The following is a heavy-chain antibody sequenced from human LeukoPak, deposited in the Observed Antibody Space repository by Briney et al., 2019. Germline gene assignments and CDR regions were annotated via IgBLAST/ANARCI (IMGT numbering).Heavy chain of an antibody. Sequence: GGSLRLSCAASGFTFSSYGMHWDRQAPGKGLEWVAVISYDGSNKYYADSVKGRFTISRDNSKNTLYLQMNSLRAEDTAVYYCAKGEVVPAAMGEYFQHWGQGTLVTVSS. CDR2: ISYDGSNK. CDR3: AKGEVVPAAMGEYFQH. D-gene: IGHD2-2*01. V-gene: IGHV3-30*18. CDR1: GFTFSSYG. J-gene: IGHJ1*01.